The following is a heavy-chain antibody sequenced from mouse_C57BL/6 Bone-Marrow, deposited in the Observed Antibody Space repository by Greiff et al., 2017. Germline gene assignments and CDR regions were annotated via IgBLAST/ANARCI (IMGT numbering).Heavy chain of an antibody. CDR1: GYTFTSYW. V-gene: IGHV1-55*01. CDR3: SRSGPRVRSVDY. Sequence: QVQLQQPGAELVKPGASVKMSCKASGYTFTSYWITWVKQRPGQGLEWIGDINPTSGRTNYNEKFKSKAILTVDPSTNTAYMKLNSLTSEDSSVFYCSRSGPRVRSVDYWGQGTTLTVAS. J-gene: IGHJ2*01. CDR2: INPTSGRT. D-gene: IGHD2-14*01.